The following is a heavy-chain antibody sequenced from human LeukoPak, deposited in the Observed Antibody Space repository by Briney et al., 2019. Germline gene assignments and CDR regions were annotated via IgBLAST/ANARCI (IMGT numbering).Heavy chain of an antibody. D-gene: IGHD4-17*01. CDR2: ISSSSTI. Sequence: GGSLRLSCAASGFTFSSYSMNWVRQAPGKGLEWVSYISSSSTIYYADSVKGRFTISRDNAKNSLYLQMNSLRDEDTAVYYCARDQSSYGAPEGIFDYWGQGTLVTVSS. CDR1: GFTFSSYS. V-gene: IGHV3-48*02. J-gene: IGHJ4*02. CDR3: ARDQSSYGAPEGIFDY.